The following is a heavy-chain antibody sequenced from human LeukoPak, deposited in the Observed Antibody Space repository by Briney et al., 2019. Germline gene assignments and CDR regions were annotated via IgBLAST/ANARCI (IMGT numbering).Heavy chain of an antibody. D-gene: IGHD3-9*01. Sequence: PGRSLRLSCAASGFTFSSCGMHWVRQAPGKGLEWVAVISYDGSNKYYADSVKGRFTISRDNSKNTLYLQMNSLRAEDTAVYYCAKGIYDILTGYYTDYYYMDVWGKGTTVTVSS. CDR1: GFTFSSCG. J-gene: IGHJ6*03. CDR3: AKGIYDILTGYYTDYYYMDV. CDR2: ISYDGSNK. V-gene: IGHV3-30*18.